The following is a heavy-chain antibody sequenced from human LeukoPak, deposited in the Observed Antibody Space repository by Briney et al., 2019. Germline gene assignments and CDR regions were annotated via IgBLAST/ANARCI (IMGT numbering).Heavy chain of an antibody. D-gene: IGHD3-22*01. CDR3: ARDRHKYNYDSGGYPPY. V-gene: IGHV3-23*01. Sequence: PGGSLSLACTLSGFTLSSYEMKWVRQARGRGLEWVSAIRGYGGRTYYADSVKGRFTISRNNSKNTLYLQMNSLRAEDTAVYYCARDRHKYNYDSGGYPPYWGQGTLVTVSS. CDR1: GFTLSSYE. J-gene: IGHJ4*02. CDR2: IRGYGGRT.